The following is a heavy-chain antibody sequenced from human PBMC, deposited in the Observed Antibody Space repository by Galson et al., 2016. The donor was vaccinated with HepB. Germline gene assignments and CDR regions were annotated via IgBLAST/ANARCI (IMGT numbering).Heavy chain of an antibody. CDR2: INPKSGGT. J-gene: IGHJ6*02. CDR1: GYTFTGFY. Sequence: SVKVSCKASGYTFTGFYIHWVRQAPGQGLEWMGWINPKSGGTDYAQKFQGWVTMTRDTSLSTVYMELSRLRTDDTAVYYCARDGPLSLITTAITADYYYGMDVWGQGTTVTVSS. D-gene: IGHD1/OR15-1a*01. V-gene: IGHV1-2*04. CDR3: ARDGPLSLITTAITADYYYGMDV.